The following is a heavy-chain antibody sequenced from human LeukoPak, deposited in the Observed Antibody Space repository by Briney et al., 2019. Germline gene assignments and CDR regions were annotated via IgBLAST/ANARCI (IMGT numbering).Heavy chain of an antibody. CDR3: AGIVVPAAGWYFDY. D-gene: IGHD2-2*01. J-gene: IGHJ4*02. CDR2: IYYSGST. Sequence: SETLSLTCTVSGGSISSYYWSWIRQPPGKGLEWIGYIYYSGSTNYNPSLKSRVTISVDTSKNQFSLKLSSVTAADTAVYYCAGIVVPAAGWYFDYWGQGTLVTVSS. CDR1: GGSISSYY. V-gene: IGHV4-59*12.